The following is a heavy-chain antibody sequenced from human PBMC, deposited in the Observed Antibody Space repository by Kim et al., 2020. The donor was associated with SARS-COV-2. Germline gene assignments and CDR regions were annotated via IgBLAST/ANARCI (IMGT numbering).Heavy chain of an antibody. CDR2: ISSNGGST. CDR1: GFTFSSYA. J-gene: IGHJ6*02. D-gene: IGHD2-2*01. CDR3: VSEYCSSTSCSNYYYGMDV. V-gene: IGHV3-64D*06. Sequence: GGSLRLSCSASGFTFSSYAMHWVRQAPGKGLEYVSAISSNGGSTYYADSVKGRFTISRDNSKNTLYLQMSSLRAEDTAVYYCVSEYCSSTSCSNYYYGMDVWGQGTTVTVSS.